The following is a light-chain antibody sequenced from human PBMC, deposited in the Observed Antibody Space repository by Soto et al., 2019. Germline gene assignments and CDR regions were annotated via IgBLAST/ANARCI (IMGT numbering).Light chain of an antibody. V-gene: IGLV2-23*01. Sequence: QSVLTQPASVSGSPGQSITISCTGTSSDVGSYNLVSWYQQHPGKAPKLMIYEGSKRSSGVSNRFPGSQSDNTASLTISGLQAEDEADYYCCSYAGSSTYYVFGTGTKVTVL. J-gene: IGLJ1*01. CDR2: EGS. CDR1: SSDVGSYNL. CDR3: CSYAGSSTYYV.